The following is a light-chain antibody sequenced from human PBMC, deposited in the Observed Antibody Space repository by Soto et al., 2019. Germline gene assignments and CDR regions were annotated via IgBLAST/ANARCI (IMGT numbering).Light chain of an antibody. CDR1: QSIGVW. CDR2: KTS. J-gene: IGKJ1*01. Sequence: DIQLTQSPSTLSATDGDRVTITCRASQSIGVWLTWYQQKPGKAPKFLIYKTSTLESGVPSRFSGSGSGTEFTLTISSLQPDDFATYHCQYYDNYSWTFGQGTKVEIK. V-gene: IGKV1-5*03. CDR3: QYYDNYSWT.